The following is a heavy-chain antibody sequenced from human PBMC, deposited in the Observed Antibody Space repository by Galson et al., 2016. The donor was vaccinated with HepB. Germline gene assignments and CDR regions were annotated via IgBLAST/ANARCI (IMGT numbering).Heavy chain of an antibody. D-gene: IGHD4-17*01. J-gene: IGHJ6*04. Sequence: SLRLSCAASGFPFSRYWMHWVRQGPGKGLVWVSRINSDGSSTAYADSVRGRFTISRDNAKNTVYLQMNSLRAEDTALYYCVREDYGDDPVYYYYYGMDVWGKGTTVTVSS. CDR2: INSDGSST. CDR3: VREDYGDDPVYYYYYGMDV. CDR1: GFPFSRYW. V-gene: IGHV3-74*01.